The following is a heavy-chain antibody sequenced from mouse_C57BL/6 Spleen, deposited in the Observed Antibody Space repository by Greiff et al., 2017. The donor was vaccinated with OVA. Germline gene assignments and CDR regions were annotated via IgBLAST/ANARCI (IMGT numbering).Heavy chain of an antibody. CDR2: ISDGGSYT. V-gene: IGHV5-4*03. D-gene: IGHD1-1*01. J-gene: IGHJ2*01. Sequence: EVKLMESGGGLVKPGGSLKLSCAASGFTFSSYAMSWVRQTPEKRLEWVATISDGGSYTYYPDNVKGRFTISRDNAKNNLYLQMSHLKSEDTAMYYCARADYGSSSFDYWGQGTTLTVSS. CDR1: GFTFSSYA. CDR3: ARADYGSSSFDY.